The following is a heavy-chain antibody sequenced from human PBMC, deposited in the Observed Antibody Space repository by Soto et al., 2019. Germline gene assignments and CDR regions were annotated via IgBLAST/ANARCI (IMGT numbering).Heavy chain of an antibody. CDR1: GGSFSGYY. V-gene: IGHV4-34*01. Sequence: KPSETLSLTCAVYGGSFSGYYWSWIRQPPGKGLEWIGEINHSGSTNYNPSLKSRVTISVDTSKNQFSLKLSSVTAADTAVYYCARDSFTIFGVVKGYYGMDVWGQGTTVTVSS. D-gene: IGHD3-3*01. CDR3: ARDSFTIFGVVKGYYGMDV. J-gene: IGHJ6*02. CDR2: INHSGST.